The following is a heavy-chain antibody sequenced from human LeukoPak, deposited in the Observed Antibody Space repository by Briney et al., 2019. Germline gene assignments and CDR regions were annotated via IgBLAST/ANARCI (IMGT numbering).Heavy chain of an antibody. CDR1: GFPFGGFR. CDR3: TRDPNALDF. J-gene: IGHJ4*02. V-gene: IGHV3-48*02. Sequence: GGSLGLSWVASGFPFGGFRLNWARRAPGKGLEWVSYITSISNRMYYADSVKGRFTISRDNAENSLYLQMNSLRDEDTAVYYCTRDPNALDFWGQGTLVTVSS. CDR2: ITSISNRM.